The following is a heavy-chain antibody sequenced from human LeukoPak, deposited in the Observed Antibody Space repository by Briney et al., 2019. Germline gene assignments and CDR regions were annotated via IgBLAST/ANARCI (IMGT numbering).Heavy chain of an antibody. Sequence: SGTLSLTCTVSGGSISSGGYYWSWMRQPPGKGREWIGYIYHSGSTYYNPSLKSRVTISVDRSKNQFSLKLSSVTAADTAVYYCAREAYSSSSMDVWGKGTTVTVSS. D-gene: IGHD6-6*01. CDR2: IYHSGST. J-gene: IGHJ6*03. CDR1: GGSISSGGYY. CDR3: AREAYSSSSMDV. V-gene: IGHV4-30-2*01.